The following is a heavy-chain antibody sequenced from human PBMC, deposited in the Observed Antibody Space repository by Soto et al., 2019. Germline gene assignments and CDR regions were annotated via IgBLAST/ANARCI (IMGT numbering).Heavy chain of an antibody. V-gene: IGHV1-69*13. Sequence: ASVKVSCKASGGTFSSYAISWVRQAPGQGLEWMGGIIPIFGTANYAQKFQGRVTITADESTSTAYMELSSLRSEDTAVYYCARDLRHVPQTWYFRYHAGGMDVWGQGTTVTVSS. D-gene: IGHD3-10*02. CDR1: GGTFSSYA. J-gene: IGHJ6*02. CDR2: IIPIFGTA. CDR3: ARDLRHVPQTWYFRYHAGGMDV.